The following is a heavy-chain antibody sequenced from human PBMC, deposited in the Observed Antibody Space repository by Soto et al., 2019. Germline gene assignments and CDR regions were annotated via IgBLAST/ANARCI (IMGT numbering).Heavy chain of an antibody. CDR2: INPSGGST. CDR3: ARDRDPLIAAAGGFDY. Sequence: GASVKVSCKASGYTFTSYYMHWVRQAPGQGLEWMGIINPSGGSTSYAQKFQGRVTMTRDTSTSTVYMELSSLRSEDTAVYYCARDRDPLIAAAGGFDYWGQGTLVTVSS. V-gene: IGHV1-46*01. CDR1: GYTFTSYY. D-gene: IGHD6-13*01. J-gene: IGHJ4*02.